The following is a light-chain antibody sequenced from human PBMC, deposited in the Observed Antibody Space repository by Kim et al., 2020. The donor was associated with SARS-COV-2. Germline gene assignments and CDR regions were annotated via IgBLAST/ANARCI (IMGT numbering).Light chain of an antibody. Sequence: SPGERATLSCRASQSVSSNLAWDQQTPGQAPRLLIYGASTRATGIPARFSGSGSGTEFTLTISSLQSEDFAGYYCQQYNNWPPLTVGGGTKVEIK. CDR1: QSVSSN. V-gene: IGKV3-15*01. CDR2: GAS. CDR3: QQYNNWPPLT. J-gene: IGKJ4*01.